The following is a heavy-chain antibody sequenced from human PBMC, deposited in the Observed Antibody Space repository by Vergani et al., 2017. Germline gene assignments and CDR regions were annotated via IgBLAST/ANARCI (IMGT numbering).Heavy chain of an antibody. D-gene: IGHD3-22*01. CDR1: GGTFSSYA. CDR3: ASWKNYYDSSGVGFDP. J-gene: IGHJ5*02. CDR2: IIPIFGTA. Sequence: QVQLVQSGAEGKKPGSSVKVSCKASGGTFSSYAISWVRQAPGQGLEWRGGIIPIFGTANYAQKFQGRVTITADESTSTAYMELSSLRSEDTAVYYCASWKNYYDSSGVGFDPWGQGTLVTVSS. V-gene: IGHV1-69*01.